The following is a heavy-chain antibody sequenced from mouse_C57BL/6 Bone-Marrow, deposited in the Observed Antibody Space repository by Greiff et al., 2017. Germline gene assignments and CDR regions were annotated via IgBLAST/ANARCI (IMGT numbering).Heavy chain of an antibody. J-gene: IGHJ4*01. Sequence: VQLKESGAELVRPGTSVKVSCKASGYAFTNYLIEWVKQRPGQGLEWIGVINPGSGGTNYNEKFKGKATLTADKSSSTAYMQLSSLTSEDSAVYFCVRWKGYYYAMDYWGQGTSVTVSS. CDR2: INPGSGGT. CDR3: VRWKGYYYAMDY. CDR1: GYAFTNYL. V-gene: IGHV1-54*01.